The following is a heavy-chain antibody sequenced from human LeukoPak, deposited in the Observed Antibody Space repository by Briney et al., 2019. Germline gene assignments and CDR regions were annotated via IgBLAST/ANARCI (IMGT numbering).Heavy chain of an antibody. D-gene: IGHD6-13*01. CDR1: GGSISSYY. V-gene: IGHV4-59*01. CDR3: ARDSSSWYFRANY. J-gene: IGHJ4*02. Sequence: SETLSLTCTVSGGSISSYYWSWIRQPPGKGLEWIGYIYYSGSTNYNPSLKSRVTISVDTSKNQFSLKLSSVTAADTAVYYCARDSSSWYFRANYWGQGTLVTVSP. CDR2: IYYSGST.